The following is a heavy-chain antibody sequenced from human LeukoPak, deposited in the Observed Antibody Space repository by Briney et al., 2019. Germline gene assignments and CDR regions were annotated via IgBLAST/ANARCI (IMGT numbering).Heavy chain of an antibody. CDR2: ISGSGGTT. V-gene: IGHV3-23*01. J-gene: IGHJ5*02. CDR3: AKGGHYSNFPFDP. CDR1: GFTFSTYA. Sequence: QPGGSLRLSCAASGFTFSTYAMSWVRQAPGKGLEWVSTISGSGGTTYYADSVKSRFTISRDNSKNTLYLRMNSLRAEATALYYCAKGGHYSNFPFDPWGQGTLVTVFS. D-gene: IGHD4-11*01.